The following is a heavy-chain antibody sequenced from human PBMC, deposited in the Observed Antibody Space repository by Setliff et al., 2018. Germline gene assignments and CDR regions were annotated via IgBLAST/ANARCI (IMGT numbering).Heavy chain of an antibody. CDR1: GASVRSHY. D-gene: IGHD1-1*01. J-gene: IGHJ1*01. Sequence: SETLSLTCTVSGASVRSHYWSWIRQSPEKGLEWIGFFFYSGDTKSNPSLKSRVTMSVDTSKNQFSLQLSSVTAADTAVYYCVREGYSEYFQDWGRGTLVTVPQ. CDR3: VREGYSEYFQD. CDR2: FFYSGDT. V-gene: IGHV4-59*02.